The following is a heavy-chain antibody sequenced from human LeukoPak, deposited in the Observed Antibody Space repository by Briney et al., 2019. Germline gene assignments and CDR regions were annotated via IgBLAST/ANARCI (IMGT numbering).Heavy chain of an antibody. Sequence: PSETLSLTCTVSGGSISSSSYYWGWIRQPPGKGLEWIGRIYTSGSTNYNPSLKSRVTMSVDTSKNQFSLKLSSVTAADTAVYYCARGTMVRGTNWFDPWGQGTLVTVSS. J-gene: IGHJ5*02. CDR3: ARGTMVRGTNWFDP. V-gene: IGHV4-39*07. D-gene: IGHD3-10*01. CDR2: IYTSGST. CDR1: GGSISSSSYY.